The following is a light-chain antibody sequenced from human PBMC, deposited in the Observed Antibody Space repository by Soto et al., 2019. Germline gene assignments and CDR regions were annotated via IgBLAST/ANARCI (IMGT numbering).Light chain of an antibody. Sequence: AIQLTQSPSSLSASVGDRVTITCRASQGISSALAWYQQKPGKAPKLLIYDASSLESGVPSRFSGSGSGTDFTLTISRLQPEDFATYYCQPFNSYPTWTFGQGTKVEIK. CDR1: QGISSA. J-gene: IGKJ1*01. CDR2: DAS. V-gene: IGKV1-13*02. CDR3: QPFNSYPTWT.